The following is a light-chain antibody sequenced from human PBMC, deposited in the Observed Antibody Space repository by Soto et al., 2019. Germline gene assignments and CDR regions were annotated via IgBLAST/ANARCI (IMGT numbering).Light chain of an antibody. CDR3: QQRSNWPLFT. J-gene: IGKJ3*01. CDR1: QSVSSY. Sequence: EIVLTQSPATLSLSPGERATLSCRASQSVSSYLAWYQQKPGQAPRLLIYDASNRATGIPARFSGSGSGTDFTLTISSLEPVDFAVYYCQQRSNWPLFTFRPGTKVDIK. CDR2: DAS. V-gene: IGKV3-11*01.